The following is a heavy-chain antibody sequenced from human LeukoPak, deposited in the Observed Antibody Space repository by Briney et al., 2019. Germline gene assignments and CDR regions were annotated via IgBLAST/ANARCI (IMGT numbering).Heavy chain of an antibody. CDR2: IYYSGST. Sequence: PSETLSLTCTVSGGSISSSTYYWGWIRQPPGKGLEWVGSIYYSGSTYYNPSLRSRVTISVDTSKNQFSLKLSSVTAADTAVYYCARYCSSTSCPGDAFDIWGQGTMVTVSS. J-gene: IGHJ3*02. CDR3: ARYCSSTSCPGDAFDI. D-gene: IGHD2-2*01. CDR1: GGSISSSTYY. V-gene: IGHV4-39*01.